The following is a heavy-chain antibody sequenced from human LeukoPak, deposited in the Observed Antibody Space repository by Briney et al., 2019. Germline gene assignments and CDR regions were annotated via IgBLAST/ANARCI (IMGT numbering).Heavy chain of an antibody. CDR1: GGSISSSSYY. Sequence: PSETLSLTCTVSGGSISSSSYYWGWIRQPPGKGLEWIGTIYYTGITYYNPSLKSRVTISVDTSKNQFSLKLIFVTAADTAVYYCARDLHGYCSGASCYSGGWFDPWGQGTLVTVSS. CDR3: ARDLHGYCSGASCYSGGWFDP. V-gene: IGHV4-39*07. D-gene: IGHD2-15*01. CDR2: IYYTGIT. J-gene: IGHJ5*02.